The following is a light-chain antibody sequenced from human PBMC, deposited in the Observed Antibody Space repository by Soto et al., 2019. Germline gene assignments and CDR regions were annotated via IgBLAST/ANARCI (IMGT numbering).Light chain of an antibody. CDR2: KPA. Sequence: DIQMTQSPSTLSGSVGDRVTITCRASQTISSWLAWYQQKPGKAPKLLIYKPATLKSGVPSRFSGSGSGTEFTLTISSLQTDDFANYYCQHYNSYSEAFGQATKVELK. J-gene: IGKJ1*01. CDR1: QTISSW. V-gene: IGKV1-5*03. CDR3: QHYNSYSEA.